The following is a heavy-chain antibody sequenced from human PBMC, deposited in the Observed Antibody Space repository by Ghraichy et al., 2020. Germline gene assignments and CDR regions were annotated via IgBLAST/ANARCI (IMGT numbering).Heavy chain of an antibody. D-gene: IGHD6-13*01. CDR2: ISGSGGST. V-gene: IGHV3-23*01. CDR1: GFTFSSYA. Sequence: GGSLKLSCAASGFTFSSYAMSWVRQAPGKGLEWVSAISGSGGSTYYADSVKGRFTISRDNSKNTLYLQMNSLRAEDTAVYYCAKAAGLPGIAAAGLDYWGQGTLVTVSS. CDR3: AKAAGLPGIAAAGLDY. J-gene: IGHJ4*02.